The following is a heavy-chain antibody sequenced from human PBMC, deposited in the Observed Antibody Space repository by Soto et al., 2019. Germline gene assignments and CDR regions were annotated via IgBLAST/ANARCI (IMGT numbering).Heavy chain of an antibody. CDR1: GFAFSNYC. CDR2: ISRDGILE. V-gene: IGHV3-30*18. D-gene: IGHD3-10*01. CDR3: AKDNFSTLRIFRED. J-gene: IGHJ1*01. Sequence: VGSLRLSCAASGFAFSNYCIQWVRQAPCKGLEWVAYISRDGILEYYADSVKGRFTISRHSSTSTIYLQMNSLRPDDKAVYFCAKDNFSTLRIFREDWGQRTRVAVCS.